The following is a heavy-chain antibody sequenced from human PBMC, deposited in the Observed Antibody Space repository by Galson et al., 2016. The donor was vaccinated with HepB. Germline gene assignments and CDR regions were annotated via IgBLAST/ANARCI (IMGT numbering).Heavy chain of an antibody. CDR2: IQPGDSDT. J-gene: IGHJ4*02. Sequence: QSGAEVKKPGESLKISCKASGYTFSNNWIAWVRQMPGKGLEWMGIIQPGDSDTRYSPSFQGQVTISADKSLNIVYLQWGSLKASDTAMYYCARRFRPPRNCEDLLDYWGQGTLVTVSS. D-gene: IGHD1-1*01. CDR3: ARRFRPPRNCEDLLDY. V-gene: IGHV5-51*01. CDR1: GYTFSNNW.